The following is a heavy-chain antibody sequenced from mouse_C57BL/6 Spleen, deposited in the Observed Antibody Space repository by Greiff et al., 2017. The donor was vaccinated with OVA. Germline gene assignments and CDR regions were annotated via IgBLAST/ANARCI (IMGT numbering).Heavy chain of an antibody. CDR2: IYPGDGDT. CDR1: GYAFSSSW. CDR3: ARSLYDGYYGGYFDV. D-gene: IGHD2-3*01. V-gene: IGHV1-82*01. Sequence: VQLQQSGPELVKPGASVKISCKASGYAFSSSWMNWVKQRPGKGLEWIGRIYPGDGDTNYNGKFKGKATLTADKSSSTAYMQLSSLTSEDSAVYFCARSLYDGYYGGYFDVWGTGTTVTVSS. J-gene: IGHJ1*03.